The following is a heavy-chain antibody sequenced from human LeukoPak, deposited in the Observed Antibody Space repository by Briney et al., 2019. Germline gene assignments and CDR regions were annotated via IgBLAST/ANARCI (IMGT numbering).Heavy chain of an antibody. J-gene: IGHJ4*02. D-gene: IGHD2-8*01. CDR1: GGSISNTNW. Sequence: PSGTLSLTCGVSGGSISNTNWWSWVRQPPGQGLEWIGEISLTGLTHYNPSLESRVTVSLDKSKNQLSLNLTSVTAADTAEYYCSRENGAFSPFGYWGQGTLVTVLS. CDR2: ISLTGLT. V-gene: IGHV4-4*02. CDR3: SRENGAFSPFGY.